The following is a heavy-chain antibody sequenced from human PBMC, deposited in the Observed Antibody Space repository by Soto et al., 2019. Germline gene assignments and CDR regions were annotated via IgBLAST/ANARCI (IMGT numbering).Heavy chain of an antibody. CDR1: GGSISSYY. CDR3: ARDPPIAGNVNWFDP. CDR2: IYTSGST. J-gene: IGHJ5*02. V-gene: IGHV4-4*07. D-gene: IGHD2-15*01. Sequence: SETLSLTCTVSGGSISSYYWSWIRQPAGKGLERIGRIYTSGSTNYNPSLKSRVTMSVDTSKNQFSLKLSSVTAADTAVYYCARDPPIAGNVNWFDPWGQGTLVTVSS.